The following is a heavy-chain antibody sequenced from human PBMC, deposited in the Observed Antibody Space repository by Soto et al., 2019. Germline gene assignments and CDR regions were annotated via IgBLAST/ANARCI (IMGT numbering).Heavy chain of an antibody. CDR2: ISAYNGNT. CDR3: ARGVTIFGVVIEIQYWFDP. CDR1: GYTFTSYG. J-gene: IGHJ5*02. V-gene: IGHV1-18*01. D-gene: IGHD3-3*01. Sequence: ASVKVSCKASGYTFTSYGISWVRQDPGQGLEWMGWISAYNGNTNYAQKLQGRVTMTTDTSTSTAYMELRSLRSDDTAVYYCARGVTIFGVVIEIQYWFDPWGQGTLVTVSS.